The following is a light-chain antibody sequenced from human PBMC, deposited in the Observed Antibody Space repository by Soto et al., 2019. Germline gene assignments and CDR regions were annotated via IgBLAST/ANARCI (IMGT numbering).Light chain of an antibody. J-gene: IGLJ2*01. V-gene: IGLV2-8*01. CDR3: SSYAGSNNVV. Sequence: QSALTQPPSASGSPGQSVTISCTGASSDVGAYAYVSWYQQHPGKAPKLMIYEVSKRPSGVPDRFSGSKSGNMASLTVSGLQAEDEAEYYCSSYAGSNNVVFGGGTQLT. CDR1: SSDVGAYAY. CDR2: EVS.